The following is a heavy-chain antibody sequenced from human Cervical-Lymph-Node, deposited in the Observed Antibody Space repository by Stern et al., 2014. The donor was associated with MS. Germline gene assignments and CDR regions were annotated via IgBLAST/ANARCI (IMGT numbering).Heavy chain of an antibody. CDR3: ARHEQFVPTATFDS. J-gene: IGHJ4*02. CDR1: GYYFTSNW. V-gene: IGHV5-10-1*03. CDR2: IDPSDSYI. Sequence: EVQLVESGAEVKKPGEPLRISCESSGYYFTSNWISWVRQMPGKGLEWMGTIDPSDSYIHYSPSFQGHITIPAHKSISTAYLQWSSLGASDTAIYYCARHEQFVPTATFDSWGQGTLVTVSS. D-gene: IGHD6-6*01.